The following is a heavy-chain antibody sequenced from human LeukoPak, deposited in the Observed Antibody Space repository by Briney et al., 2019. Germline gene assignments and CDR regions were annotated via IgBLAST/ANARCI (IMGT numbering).Heavy chain of an antibody. Sequence: SETLSLTCTVSGGSISSYYWSWIRQPAGKGLEWIGRIYTSGSTNYNPSLKSRVTISVDTSKNQFSLKLSSVTAADTAVYYCASSDYYYYGSGVGNFDYWGQGTLVTVSS. CDR2: IYTSGST. D-gene: IGHD3-10*01. CDR3: ASSDYYYYGSGVGNFDY. J-gene: IGHJ4*02. V-gene: IGHV4-4*07. CDR1: GGSISSYY.